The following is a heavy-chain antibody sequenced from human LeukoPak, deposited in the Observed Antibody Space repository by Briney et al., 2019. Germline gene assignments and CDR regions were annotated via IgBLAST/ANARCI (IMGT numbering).Heavy chain of an antibody. CDR2: INPNSGGT. CDR3: ARNEVPNDAFDI. J-gene: IGHJ3*02. D-gene: IGHD2-2*01. CDR1: GYTFTGYY. Sequence: RASVKVSCKASGYTFTGYYMHWVRQALGQGLEWMGWINPNSGGTNYAQKFQGRVTMTRDTSISTAYMELSRLRSDDTAVYYCARNEVPNDAFDIWGQGTMVTVSS. V-gene: IGHV1-2*02.